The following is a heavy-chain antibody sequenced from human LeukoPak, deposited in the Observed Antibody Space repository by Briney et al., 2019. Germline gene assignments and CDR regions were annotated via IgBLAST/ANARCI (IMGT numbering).Heavy chain of an antibody. CDR2: INHSGST. J-gene: IGHJ4*02. D-gene: IGHD5-24*01. Sequence: SETLSLTCAVYGGSSSGYYWSWIRQPPGKGLEWIGEINHSGSTNYNPSLKSRVTISVDTSKNQFSLKLSSVTAADTAVYYCARGRQMATITWYFDYWGQGTLVTVSS. CDR3: ARGRQMATITWYFDY. V-gene: IGHV4-34*01. CDR1: GGSSSGYY.